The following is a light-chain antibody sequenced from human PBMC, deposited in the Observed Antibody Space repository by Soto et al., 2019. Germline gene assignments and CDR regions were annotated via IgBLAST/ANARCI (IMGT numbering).Light chain of an antibody. CDR2: RAS. CDR3: QQYGSSPWT. V-gene: IGKV3-20*01. J-gene: IGKJ1*01. CDR1: QSVSSSY. Sequence: EIVLTQSPGTLSLSPGERATLSCRASQSVSSSYLAWYQQKPGQAPRLLIYRASSRATGIPDRFSGSGSGTDFTLTISRVEPEDFAVYYCQQYGSSPWTFGQGTKVEIK.